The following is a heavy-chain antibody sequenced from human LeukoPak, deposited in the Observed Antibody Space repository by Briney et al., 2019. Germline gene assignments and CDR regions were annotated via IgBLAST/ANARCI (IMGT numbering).Heavy chain of an antibody. CDR2: IYSGGST. CDR3: AREAESGSYYFDY. J-gene: IGHJ4*02. V-gene: IGHV3-53*01. CDR1: GFTVSSNY. D-gene: IGHD1-26*01. Sequence: GGSLRLSCAASGFTVSSNYMSWVRQAPGKGVEWVSIIYSGGSTFYADSVKGRFTISRDNSKNTLYLQMNSLRAEDTAVYYCAREAESGSYYFDYWGQGTLVTVSS.